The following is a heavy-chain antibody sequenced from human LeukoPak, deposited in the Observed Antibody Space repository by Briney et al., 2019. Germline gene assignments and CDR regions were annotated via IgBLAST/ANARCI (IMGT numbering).Heavy chain of an antibody. J-gene: IGHJ3*02. Sequence: ASVKVSCKASGYTFTRYYMHWVRQAPGQGLEWMGIINPSGGSTSYARKFRGRVTMTRDTSTSTVYMELSSLRYEDTAVFYCARSEIGINAFDIWGQGTMVTVSS. V-gene: IGHV1-46*01. CDR1: GYTFTRYY. CDR3: ARSEIGINAFDI. CDR2: INPSGGST. D-gene: IGHD5-24*01.